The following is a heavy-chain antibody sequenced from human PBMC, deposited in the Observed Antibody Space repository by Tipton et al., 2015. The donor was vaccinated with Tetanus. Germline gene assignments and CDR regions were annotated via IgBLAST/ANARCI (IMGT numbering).Heavy chain of an antibody. V-gene: IGHV4-39*07. J-gene: IGHJ3*02. Sequence: LRLSCTVSGGSISSPNYYWGWIRQPPGKGMEWIGSVYYSGSTNYSPSLRSRVTLSVDTSKNQFSLKLSSVTAADTAVYYCARIGWLQQNKPAFDIWGQGTVVTVSS. CDR1: GGSISSPNYY. CDR2: VYYSGST. D-gene: IGHD6-19*01. CDR3: ARIGWLQQNKPAFDI.